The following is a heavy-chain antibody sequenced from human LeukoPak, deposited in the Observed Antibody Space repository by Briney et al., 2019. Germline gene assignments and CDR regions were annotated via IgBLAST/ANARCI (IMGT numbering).Heavy chain of an antibody. CDR3: ARVVGYGDGG. CDR2: INHSGST. Sequence: SETLSLTCTVSGGSISSYYWSWIRQPPGKGLEWIGEINHSGSTNYNPSLKSRVTISVDTSKNQFSLKLSSVTAADTAVYYCARVVGYGDGGWGQGTLVTVSS. CDR1: GGSISSYY. D-gene: IGHD4-17*01. J-gene: IGHJ4*02. V-gene: IGHV4-34*01.